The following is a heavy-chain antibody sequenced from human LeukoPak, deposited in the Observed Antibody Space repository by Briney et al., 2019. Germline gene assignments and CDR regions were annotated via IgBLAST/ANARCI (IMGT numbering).Heavy chain of an antibody. CDR2: ISYSGST. Sequence: PSETLSLTCTVSGGSISSSNYYWGWLRQPPGRGLEWIGSISYSGSTYDNPSLMSRVTISVNTSKNQFSLKLSSVTAADTAVYYCARHGKQDIVVVPAAIGKYYYYGMDLWGQGTTVTVSS. CDR3: ARHGKQDIVVVPAAIGKYYYYGMDL. J-gene: IGHJ6*02. CDR1: GGSISSSNYY. V-gene: IGHV4-39*01. D-gene: IGHD2-2*02.